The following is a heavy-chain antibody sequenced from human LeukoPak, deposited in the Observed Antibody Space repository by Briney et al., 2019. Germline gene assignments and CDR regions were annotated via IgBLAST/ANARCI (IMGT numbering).Heavy chain of an antibody. J-gene: IGHJ4*02. Sequence: GGSLRLSCEASGFTFNNYWMSWVRQAPGKGLEWVANIRYDGSEKNYVDSVKGRFTISRDNAKNSLYLQMNSLTAEDTAIYYCARVQGGGFRTADFWGQGTVVTVSS. D-gene: IGHD3-10*01. CDR2: IRYDGSEK. CDR1: GFTFNNYW. CDR3: ARVQGGGFRTADF. V-gene: IGHV3-7*01.